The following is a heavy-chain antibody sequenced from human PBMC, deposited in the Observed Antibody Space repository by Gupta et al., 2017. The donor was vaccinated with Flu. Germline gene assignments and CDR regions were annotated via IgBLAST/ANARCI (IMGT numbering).Heavy chain of an antibody. CDR1: GFTFSNAW. J-gene: IGHJ4*02. Sequence: EVQLVESGGGLVKPGGSLRLSCAASGFTFSNAWMSCVRQAPGKGLEWVGRIKSKTDGGTTDYAAPVKGRFTISRDDSKNTLYLQMNSLKTEDTAVYYCTTLVTDYGDYYYYFDYWGQGTLVTVSS. CDR3: TTLVTDYGDYYYYFDY. V-gene: IGHV3-15*01. CDR2: IKSKTDGGTT. D-gene: IGHD4-17*01.